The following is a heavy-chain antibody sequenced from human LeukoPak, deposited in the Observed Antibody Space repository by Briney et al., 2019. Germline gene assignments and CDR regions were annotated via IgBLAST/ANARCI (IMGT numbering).Heavy chain of an antibody. CDR2: INPNSGGT. CDR3: ARDRNYYDSSGYPDY. CDR1: GYTFTGYY. D-gene: IGHD3-22*01. Sequence: GASVKVSCKASGYTFTGYYMHWVRQAPGQGLEWMGWINPNSGGTNYAQKFQGRVTMTRDTSISTAYMELSRLRSDDTAVYYCARDRNYYDSSGYPDYWGQGTQVTVSS. V-gene: IGHV1-2*02. J-gene: IGHJ4*02.